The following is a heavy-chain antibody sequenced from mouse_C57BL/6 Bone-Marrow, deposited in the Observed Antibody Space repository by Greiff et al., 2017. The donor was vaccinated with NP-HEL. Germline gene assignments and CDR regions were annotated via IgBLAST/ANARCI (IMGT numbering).Heavy chain of an antibody. Sequence: VQLQQSGPELVKPGASVKISCKASGYSFTDYNMNWVKQSNGKSLEWIGVINPNYGTTSYNQKFKGKATLTVDQSSSTAYMQLNSLTSADFAVYDCARGYYGSSSFAYWGQGTLVTVSA. V-gene: IGHV1-39*01. CDR2: INPNYGTT. CDR3: ARGYYGSSSFAY. J-gene: IGHJ3*01. CDR1: GYSFTDYN. D-gene: IGHD1-1*01.